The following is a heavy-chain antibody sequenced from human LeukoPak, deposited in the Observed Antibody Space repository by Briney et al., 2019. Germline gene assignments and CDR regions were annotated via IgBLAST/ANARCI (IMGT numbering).Heavy chain of an antibody. D-gene: IGHD3-10*01. CDR1: GLTFSTNG. CDR2: IRSDGSNK. J-gene: IGHJ6*03. Sequence: GGSLRLSRAASGLTFSTNGMHSVRPAPGKWRVWVGFIRSDGSNKYYAASVKGRFTISRDKSTTPLYLQMNSPRTQGTAVYYCAKVAKLPAITMIRGVRVSYYMDVWGKGTTVTISS. V-gene: IGHV3-30*02. CDR3: AKVAKLPAITMIRGVRVSYYMDV.